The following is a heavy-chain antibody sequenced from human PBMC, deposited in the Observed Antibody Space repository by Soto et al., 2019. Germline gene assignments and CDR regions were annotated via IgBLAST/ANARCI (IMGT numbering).Heavy chain of an antibody. CDR2: IYHSGST. J-gene: IGHJ6*02. V-gene: IGHV4-30-2*01. CDR3: ARDGPMVRGVLYYYYGMDV. D-gene: IGHD3-10*01. Sequence: SETLSLTCAVSGGSISSGGYSWSWIRQPPGKGLEWIGYIYHSGSTYYNPSLKSRVTISVDRSKNQFSLKLSSVTAADTAVYYCARDGPMVRGVLYYYYGMDVWGQGTTVTVSS. CDR1: GGSISSGGYS.